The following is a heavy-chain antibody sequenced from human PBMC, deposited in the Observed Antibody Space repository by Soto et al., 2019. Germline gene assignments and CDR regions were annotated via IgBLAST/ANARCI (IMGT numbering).Heavy chain of an antibody. D-gene: IGHD3-22*01. CDR3: ARLDYYDSSGYYHAFSWFDP. V-gene: IGHV5-10-1*01. Sequence: GESLKISCKGSGYSFTSYWISWVRQMPGKGLEWMGRIDPSDSYTNYSPSFQGHVTISADKSISTAYLQWSSLKASDTAMYYCARLDYYDSSGYYHAFSWFDPWGQGTLVTVSS. CDR2: IDPSDSYT. J-gene: IGHJ5*02. CDR1: GYSFTSYW.